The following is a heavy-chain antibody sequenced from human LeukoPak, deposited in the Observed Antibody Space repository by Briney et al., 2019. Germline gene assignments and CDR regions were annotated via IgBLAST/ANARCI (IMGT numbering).Heavy chain of an antibody. CDR3: AKSNGYGLVDI. V-gene: IGHV4-59*08. CDR2: IHYSGRT. CDR1: GGSISSYY. J-gene: IGHJ3*02. D-gene: IGHD3-10*01. Sequence: PFETLSPTCSVSGGSISSYYWSWIRQPPGKGLEWIGYIHYSGRTSYNPSLKSRVTISLATSRNQCSLKLNSVTAADTAVYYCAKSNGYGLVDIWGQGTMVTVSS.